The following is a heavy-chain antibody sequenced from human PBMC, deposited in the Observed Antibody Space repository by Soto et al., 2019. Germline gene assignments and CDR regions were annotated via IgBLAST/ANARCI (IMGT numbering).Heavy chain of an antibody. Sequence: PGESLKISCKGSGNSFTSYWIAWVRQMPGKGLEWMGIIYPGDSDTRYSPSFQGQVTISVDKSISTAYLQWSSLKASDTAMYYCARGRGYYDSSGYRLSYFDYWGQGTLVTVSS. V-gene: IGHV5-51*01. CDR1: GNSFTSYW. D-gene: IGHD3-22*01. CDR2: IYPGDSDT. J-gene: IGHJ4*02. CDR3: ARGRGYYDSSGYRLSYFDY.